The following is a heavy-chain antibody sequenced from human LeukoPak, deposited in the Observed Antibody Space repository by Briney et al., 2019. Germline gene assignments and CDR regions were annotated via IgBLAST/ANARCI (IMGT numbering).Heavy chain of an antibody. CDR2: INAGNGNT. V-gene: IGHV1-3*01. CDR3: ARDQRQQLATKNYYYYGMDV. D-gene: IGHD6-13*01. Sequence: GASVKVSCKASGYTFTSCAMHWVRQAPGQRLEWMGWINAGNGNTKYSQKFQGRVTITRDTSASTAYMELSSLRSEDTAVYYCARDQRQQLATKNYYYYGMDVWGQGTTVTVSS. J-gene: IGHJ6*02. CDR1: GYTFTSCA.